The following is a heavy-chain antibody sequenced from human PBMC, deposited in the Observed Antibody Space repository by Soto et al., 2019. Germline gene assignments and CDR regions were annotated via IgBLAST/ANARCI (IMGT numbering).Heavy chain of an antibody. Sequence: PSETLSLTCTVSGGSISSYYWSWIRQPPGKGLEWIGYIYYSGSTNYNPSLKSRVTISVDTSKNQFSLKLSSVTAADTAVYYCARYCTNGVCHNWFDPWGQGTLVTAPQ. CDR3: ARYCTNGVCHNWFDP. V-gene: IGHV4-59*01. D-gene: IGHD2-8*01. CDR1: GGSISSYY. CDR2: IYYSGST. J-gene: IGHJ5*02.